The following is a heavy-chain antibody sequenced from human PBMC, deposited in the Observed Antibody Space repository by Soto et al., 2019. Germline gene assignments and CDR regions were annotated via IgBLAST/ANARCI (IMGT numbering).Heavy chain of an antibody. CDR1: GGSVNGYY. CDR2: INHTGGT. J-gene: IGHJ5*02. D-gene: IGHD3-3*01. V-gene: IGHV4-34*01. CDR3: ATRITVFGLLIPPFDP. Sequence: SETLSLTCAVYGGSVNGYYWNWSRQPPGKGLEWIGEINHTGGTHYNPSLKSRVTMSVDTSKNQFSLRLSSVTAADTAIYYCATRITVFGLLIPPFDPWGQGTQVTVSS.